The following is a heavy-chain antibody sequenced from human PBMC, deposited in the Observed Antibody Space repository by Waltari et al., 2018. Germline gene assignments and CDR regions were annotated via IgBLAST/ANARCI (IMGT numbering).Heavy chain of an antibody. Sequence: QLQLQQWGAGVLQPSETLSLTCAVYGGSLRSYYWGWIRQPPGEGLEWIGEINHAGYTHYHPSLRSRVTLLVDTSKSQFSLKLNSVTAADTAVYYCVRLEDCTGPGGNCYSGDSFAMDVWGQGTTVTVSS. CDR1: GGSLRSYY. CDR2: INHAGYT. V-gene: IGHV4-34*02. D-gene: IGHD2-8*02. CDR3: VRLEDCTGPGGNCYSGDSFAMDV. J-gene: IGHJ6*02.